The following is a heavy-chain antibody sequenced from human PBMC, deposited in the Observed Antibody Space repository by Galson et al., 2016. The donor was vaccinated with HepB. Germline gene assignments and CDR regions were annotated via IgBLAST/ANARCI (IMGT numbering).Heavy chain of an antibody. D-gene: IGHD2-15*01. CDR2: IRGSGGGA. Sequence: SLRLSCAASGFSFNNYAMGWVRQTPGKGLEWVSDIRGSGGGATYADSVKGRFTISRDNSKNTLYLQMNSLRAEDTAVYYCAKRYCSGGSCYHVDHWGQGTLVTVSS. CDR1: GFSFNNYA. V-gene: IGHV3-23*01. CDR3: AKRYCSGGSCYHVDH. J-gene: IGHJ5*02.